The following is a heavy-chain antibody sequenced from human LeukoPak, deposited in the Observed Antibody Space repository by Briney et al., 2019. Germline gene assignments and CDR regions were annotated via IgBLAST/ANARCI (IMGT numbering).Heavy chain of an antibody. CDR2: ISAYNGNT. D-gene: IGHD3-10*01. V-gene: IGHV1-18*01. CDR3: ARHTIASKYGVVRGVISAFDI. Sequence: ASVKVSCKASGYTFTSYGISWVRQAPGQGLEWMGWISAYNGNTNYAQKLQGRVTMTTDTSTSTAYMELRSLRSDDTAVYYCARHTIASKYGVVRGVISAFDIWGQGTMVTVSS. J-gene: IGHJ3*02. CDR1: GYTFTSYG.